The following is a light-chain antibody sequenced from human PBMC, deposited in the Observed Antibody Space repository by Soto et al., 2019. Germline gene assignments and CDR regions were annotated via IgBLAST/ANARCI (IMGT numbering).Light chain of an antibody. CDR3: QPYDSGLVGLI. CDR1: NSNIGAGYD. V-gene: IGLV1-40*01. CDR2: TKS. Sequence: QSVLTQPPSVSGAPGQRITIVCTGSNSNIGAGYDVHWYRQFPGAAPKVLLSTKSPRPSRVPDRFSGSRSGTSASLAITGVQAEDEAEYCSQPYDSGLVGLIFGTGTEL. J-gene: IGLJ2*01.